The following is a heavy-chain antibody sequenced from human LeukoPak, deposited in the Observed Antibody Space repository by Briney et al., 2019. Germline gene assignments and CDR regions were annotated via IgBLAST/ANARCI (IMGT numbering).Heavy chain of an antibody. J-gene: IGHJ3*02. Sequence: GRSLRLSCAASGFTFDDYAMHWVRQAPGRGLEWVSGISWNSGSIGYADSVKGRFTISRDNAKNSLYLQMNSLRAEDTALYYCAKDIGRFPHALDIWGQGTMVTVSS. D-gene: IGHD2-21*01. V-gene: IGHV3-9*01. CDR1: GFTFDDYA. CDR2: ISWNSGSI. CDR3: AKDIGRFPHALDI.